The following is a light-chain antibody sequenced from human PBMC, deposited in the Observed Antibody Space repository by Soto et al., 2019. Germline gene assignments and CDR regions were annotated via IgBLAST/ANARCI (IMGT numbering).Light chain of an antibody. CDR2: EDS. J-gene: IGLJ2*01. CDR3: CSYANTTTVV. Sequence: QSALTQPASVSGAPEQLITISCTGTSRGYNFISWYQQHPGKAPKLLIYEDSKRPSGVSNRFSGSKSGNTASLTISGLQAGDEADYHCCSYANTTTVVFGGGTKLTVL. V-gene: IGLV2-23*01. CDR1: SRGYNF.